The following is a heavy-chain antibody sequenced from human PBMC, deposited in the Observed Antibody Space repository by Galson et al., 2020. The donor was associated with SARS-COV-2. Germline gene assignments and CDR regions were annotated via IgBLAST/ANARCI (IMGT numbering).Heavy chain of an antibody. D-gene: IGHD1-26*01. V-gene: IGHV3-30*18. CDR2: ISYDGSNK. J-gene: IGHJ3*02. CDR1: GFTFSSYG. CDR3: AKARDGGYWDAFDI. Sequence: TGGSLRLSCAASGFTFSSYGMHWVRQAPGKGLEWVAVISYDGSNKYYADSVKGRFTISRDNSKNTLYLQMNSLRAEDTAVYYCAKARDGGYWDAFDIWGRGTMVTVSS.